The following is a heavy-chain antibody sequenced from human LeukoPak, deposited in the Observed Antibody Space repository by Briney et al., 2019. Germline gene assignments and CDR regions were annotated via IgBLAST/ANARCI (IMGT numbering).Heavy chain of an antibody. V-gene: IGHV1-69*05. CDR2: IFPIFGTT. CDR1: GGTFNSYA. D-gene: IGHD6-13*01. Sequence: SVKVSCKASGGTFNSYAINWVRQAPGQGLEWMGRIFPIFGTTNYAQKFQGRVTVTTDESTNTAYMELSSLRPEDTAMYYCARDRGERDSSWSLPAHGFDIWGQGTMVTVSS. CDR3: ARDRGERDSSWSLPAHGFDI. J-gene: IGHJ3*02.